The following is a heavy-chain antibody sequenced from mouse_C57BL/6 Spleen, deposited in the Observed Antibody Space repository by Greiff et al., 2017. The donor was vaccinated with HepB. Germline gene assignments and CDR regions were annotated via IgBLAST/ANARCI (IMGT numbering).Heavy chain of an antibody. CDR3: ARRNYGSSRHWYFDV. V-gene: IGHV3-6*01. CDR1: GYSITSGYY. J-gene: IGHJ1*03. D-gene: IGHD1-1*01. Sequence: DVKLVESGPGLVKPSQSLSLTCSVTGYSITSGYYWNWIRQFPGNKLEWMGYISYDGSNNYNPSLKNRISITRDTSKNQFFLKLNSVTTEDTATYYCARRNYGSSRHWYFDVWGTGTTVTVSS. CDR2: ISYDGSN.